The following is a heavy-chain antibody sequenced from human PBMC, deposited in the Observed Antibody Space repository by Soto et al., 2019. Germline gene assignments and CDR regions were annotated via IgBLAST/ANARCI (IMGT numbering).Heavy chain of an antibody. CDR3: ARGYYDSSGQSNTFDI. D-gene: IGHD3-22*01. CDR2: VHYSGST. J-gene: IGHJ3*02. V-gene: IGHV4-59*01. Sequence: PSETLSLTCPVSGLSISSSYWSWIRQSPGKGLEWIAYVHYSGSTNYNPSLNSRVTISVDTSKNQFSLKLSSVTAADTAVYYCARGYYDSSGQSNTFDIWGQGTIVTVSS. CDR1: GLSISSSY.